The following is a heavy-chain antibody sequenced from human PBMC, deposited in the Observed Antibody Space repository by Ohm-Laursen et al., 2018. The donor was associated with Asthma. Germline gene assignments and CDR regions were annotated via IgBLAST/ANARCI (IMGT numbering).Heavy chain of an antibody. V-gene: IGHV3-23*01. Sequence: SLRLSCTAPGFTFSSYAMSWVRQAPGKGLEWVSAISGSGGSTYYADSVKGRFTISRDNSKNTLYLQMNSLRAEDTAVYYCAKDSAYKGVTVYWGQGTLVTVSS. CDR1: GFTFSSYA. J-gene: IGHJ4*02. CDR2: ISGSGGST. CDR3: AKDSAYKGVTVY. D-gene: IGHD2-21*02.